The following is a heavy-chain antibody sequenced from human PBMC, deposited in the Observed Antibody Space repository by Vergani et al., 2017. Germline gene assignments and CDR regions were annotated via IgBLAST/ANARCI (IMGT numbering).Heavy chain of an antibody. V-gene: IGHV4-39*07. CDR2: IYYSGST. D-gene: IGHD2-21*01. CDR3: ARGEGAYCGGDCYSSGPPPPIYYFDY. J-gene: IGHJ4*02. Sequence: QLQLQESGPGLVKPSETLSLTCTVSGGSISSSSYYWGWIRQPPGKGLEWIGSIYYSGSTYYNPSLKSRVTISVDTPKNQFSLKLSSVTAADTAVYYCARGEGAYCGGDCYSSGPPPPIYYFDYWGQGTLVTVSS. CDR1: GGSISSSSYY.